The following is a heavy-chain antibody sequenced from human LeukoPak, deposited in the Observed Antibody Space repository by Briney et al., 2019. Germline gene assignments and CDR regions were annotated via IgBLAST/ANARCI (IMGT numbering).Heavy chain of an antibody. CDR2: IYTSGST. Sequence: SETLSLTCTVSGGSISSSSYYWSWIRQPAGKGLEWIGRIYTSGSTNYNPSLKSRVTISVDTSKNQFSLKLSSVTAADTAVYYCARRRVMWLALNYFDYWGQGTLVTVSS. D-gene: IGHD6-19*01. CDR1: GGSISSSSYY. J-gene: IGHJ4*02. CDR3: ARRRVMWLALNYFDY. V-gene: IGHV4-61*02.